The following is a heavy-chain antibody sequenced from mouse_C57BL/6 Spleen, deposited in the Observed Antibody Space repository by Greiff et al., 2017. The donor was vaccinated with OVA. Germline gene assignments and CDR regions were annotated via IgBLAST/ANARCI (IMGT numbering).Heavy chain of an antibody. J-gene: IGHJ2*01. V-gene: IGHV1-4*01. Sequence: VQRVESGAELARPGASVKMSCKASGYTFTSYTMHWVKQRPGQGLEWIGYINPSSGYTKYNQKFKDKATLTADKSSSTAYMQLSSLTSEDSAVYYCAREDGTTDFDYWGQGTTLTVSS. CDR1: GYTFTSYT. D-gene: IGHD2-14*01. CDR2: INPSSGYT. CDR3: AREDGTTDFDY.